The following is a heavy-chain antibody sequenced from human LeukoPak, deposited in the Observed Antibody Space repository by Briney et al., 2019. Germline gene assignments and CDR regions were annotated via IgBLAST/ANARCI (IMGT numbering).Heavy chain of an antibody. CDR1: GFTFSSYS. CDR2: INSISGTI. D-gene: IGHD5-18*01. J-gene: IGHJ4*02. Sequence: GGSLRLSCAASGFTFSSYSMNWVRQAPGKGLEWVSYINSISGTINYADSVKGRFTISGDNARNSLFLQMNSLRAEDTAVYYCARDHNYAFDYWGQGTLVTVSS. CDR3: ARDHNYAFDY. V-gene: IGHV3-48*01.